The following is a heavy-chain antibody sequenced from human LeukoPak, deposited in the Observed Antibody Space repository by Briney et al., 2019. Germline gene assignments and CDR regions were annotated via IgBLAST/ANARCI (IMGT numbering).Heavy chain of an antibody. CDR3: ARPAVSSGWYVMSWFDP. Sequence: GGSLRLSCAASGFTFDDYAMHWVRQAPGKGLEWVSGISWNSGSIGYADSVKGRFTISRDNAKNSLYLQMNSLRAEDTAVYYCARPAVSSGWYVMSWFDPWGQGTLVTVSS. D-gene: IGHD6-19*01. V-gene: IGHV3-9*01. CDR1: GFTFDDYA. J-gene: IGHJ5*02. CDR2: ISWNSGSI.